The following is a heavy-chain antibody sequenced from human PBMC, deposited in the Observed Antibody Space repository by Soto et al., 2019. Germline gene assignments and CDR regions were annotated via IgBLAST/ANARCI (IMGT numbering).Heavy chain of an antibody. CDR2: VSGYNGDT. J-gene: IGHJ6*02. CDR1: GYTFSRYG. D-gene: IGHD2-8*01. V-gene: IGHV1-18*01. CDR3: AKNGRPPYYYFGMDV. Sequence: QGQLVQSGPEVKKPGASVKVSCKASGYTFSRYGISWVRQAPGQGLEWMGWVSGYNGDTKYAQKVQGRVTMTKDTYXXTAYMELRSLTSDDTAKYCCAKNGRPPYYYFGMDVWGQGTTVTVSS.